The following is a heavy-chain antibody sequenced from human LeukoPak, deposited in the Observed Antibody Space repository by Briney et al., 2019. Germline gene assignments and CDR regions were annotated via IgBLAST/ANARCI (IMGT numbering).Heavy chain of an antibody. CDR3: ARAVCGGGP. D-gene: IGHD2-21*01. Sequence: GGSLRLSCAASGFTFSSYEMNWVRQAPGKGLEWVSYISSSGSTIYYADSVKGRFTISRDNSKNTLYLQMNSLRAEDTAVYYCARAVCGGGPWGQGTLVTVSS. V-gene: IGHV3-48*03. J-gene: IGHJ5*02. CDR2: ISSSGSTI. CDR1: GFTFSSYE.